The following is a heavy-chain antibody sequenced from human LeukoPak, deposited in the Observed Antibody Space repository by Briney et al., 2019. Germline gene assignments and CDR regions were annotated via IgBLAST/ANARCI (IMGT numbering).Heavy chain of an antibody. CDR1: GYTFTGYY. CDR2: INTNTGNP. J-gene: IGHJ4*02. CDR3: ARRGSGYDLIFGY. D-gene: IGHD5-12*01. V-gene: IGHV7-4-1*02. Sequence: ASVKVSCKASGYTFTGYYMHWVRQAPGQGLEWMGWINTNTGNPTYAQGFTGRFVFSLDTSVSTAYLQISSLKAEDTAVYYCARRGSGYDLIFGYWGQGTLVTVSS.